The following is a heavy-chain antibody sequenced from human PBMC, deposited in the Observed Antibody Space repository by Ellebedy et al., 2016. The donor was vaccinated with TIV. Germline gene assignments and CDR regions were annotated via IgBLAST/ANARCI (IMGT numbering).Heavy chain of an antibody. D-gene: IGHD3-10*01. CDR2: IFPGDSDT. CDR1: GYSFTSHW. V-gene: IGHV5-51*01. CDR3: ARRGDGSGSNGAFDI. J-gene: IGHJ3*02. Sequence: GESLKISCKGSGYSFTSHWIGWVRQMPGKGLEWMGIIFPGDSDTRYSPSFQGQVTISADKSISTAYLQWNGLKASDTAIYYCARRGDGSGSNGAFDIWGQGTMVTVSS.